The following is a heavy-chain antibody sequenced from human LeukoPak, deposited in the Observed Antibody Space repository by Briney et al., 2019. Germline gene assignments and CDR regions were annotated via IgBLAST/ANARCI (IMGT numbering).Heavy chain of an antibody. J-gene: IGHJ5*02. CDR3: ARDAATGITGTNWFDP. V-gene: IGHV3-21*01. Sequence: PGGSLRLSCAASGFTFSSYSMNWVRQAPGKELEWVSSTSSSSSYIYYADSVKGRFTISRDNAKNSLYLQMNSLRAEDTAVYYCARDAATGITGTNWFDPWGQGTLVTVSS. CDR2: TSSSSSYI. D-gene: IGHD1-7*01. CDR1: GFTFSSYS.